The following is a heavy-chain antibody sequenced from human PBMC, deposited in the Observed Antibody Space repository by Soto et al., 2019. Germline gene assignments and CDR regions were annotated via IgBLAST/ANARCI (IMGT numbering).Heavy chain of an antibody. CDR2: ISAYNGNT. CDR1: GYTFTSYG. Sequence: ASVKVSCKASGYTFTSYGISWVRQAPGQGLEWMGWISAYNGNTNYAQKLQGRVTMTTDTSTSTAYMELRSLRSNDTAVYYCARVDIAARPSGYWGQGTLVTVSS. J-gene: IGHJ4*02. V-gene: IGHV1-18*01. CDR3: ARVDIAARPSGY. D-gene: IGHD6-6*01.